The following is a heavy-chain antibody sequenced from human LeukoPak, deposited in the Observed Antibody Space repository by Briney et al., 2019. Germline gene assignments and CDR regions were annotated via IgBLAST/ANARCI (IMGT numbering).Heavy chain of an antibody. J-gene: IGHJ1*01. CDR2: IYYSGST. CDR1: GGSISSSSYY. CDR3: ARGNWTPLREYFQH. D-gene: IGHD1-1*01. Sequence: SETLSLTCTVSGGSISSSSYYWGWIRQPPGKGLEWIGSIYYSGSTYYNPSLKSRVTISVDTSKNQFSLKLSSVTAADTAVYYCARGNWTPLREYFQHWGQGTLVTVSS. V-gene: IGHV4-39*07.